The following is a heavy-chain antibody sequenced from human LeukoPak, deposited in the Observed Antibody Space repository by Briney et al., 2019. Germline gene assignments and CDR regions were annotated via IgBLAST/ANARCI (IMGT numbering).Heavy chain of an antibody. CDR3: ARDLRSIAARLGVWSSY. V-gene: IGHV3-21*01. CDR2: ISSSSSYI. CDR1: GFTFSSYS. D-gene: IGHD6-6*01. Sequence: GGSLRLSCAASGFTFSSYSMNWVRQAPGKGLEWVSSISSSSSYIYYADSVKGRFTISRDNAKNSLYLQMNSLRAEDTAVYYCARDLRSIAARLGVWSSYWGQGTLVTVSS. J-gene: IGHJ4*02.